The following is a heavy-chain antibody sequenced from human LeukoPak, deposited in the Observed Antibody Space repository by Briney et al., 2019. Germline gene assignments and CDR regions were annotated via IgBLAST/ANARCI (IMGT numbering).Heavy chain of an antibody. J-gene: IGHJ6*03. CDR3: ARLGGWGSSWFDYYYYYMDV. D-gene: IGHD6-13*01. Sequence: GESLKISCKGSGYSFASYWIGWVRQMPGKGLEWMGIIHPGDSDTRYSPPFQGQVTISADKSISTAYLQWSSLKASDTAMYYCARLGGWGSSWFDYYYYYMDVWGKGTTVTVSS. CDR2: IHPGDSDT. CDR1: GYSFASYW. V-gene: IGHV5-51*01.